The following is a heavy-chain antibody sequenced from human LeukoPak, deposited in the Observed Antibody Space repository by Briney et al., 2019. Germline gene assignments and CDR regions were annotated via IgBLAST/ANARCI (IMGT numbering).Heavy chain of an antibody. V-gene: IGHV3-33*01. CDR3: ARADSSGYYYAGIYYYYGMDV. D-gene: IGHD3-22*01. J-gene: IGHJ6*02. CDR1: GFPFSSYG. Sequence: GSLRLSWAASGFPFSSYGLHWVRQAPGKGLEWVAVIWYDGSNKYYADSVKGRFTISRDNSKNTLYLQMNSLRAEDTAVYYCARADSSGYYYAGIYYYYGMDVWGQGTTVTVSS. CDR2: IWYDGSNK.